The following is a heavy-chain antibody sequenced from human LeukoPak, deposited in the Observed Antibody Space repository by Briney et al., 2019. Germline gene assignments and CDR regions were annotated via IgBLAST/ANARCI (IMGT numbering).Heavy chain of an antibody. D-gene: IGHD6-19*01. CDR2: ISYDGSNK. V-gene: IGHV3-30*04. J-gene: IGHJ4*02. CDR3: ARDGDRRQWLVYYFDY. Sequence: PGGSLRLSCAASGFTFSSYAMHWVRQAPGKGLEWVAVISYDGSNKYYADSVKGRFTISRDNSKNTLYLQMNSLRAEDTAVYYCARDGDRRQWLVYYFDYWGQGTLVTVSS. CDR1: GFTFSSYA.